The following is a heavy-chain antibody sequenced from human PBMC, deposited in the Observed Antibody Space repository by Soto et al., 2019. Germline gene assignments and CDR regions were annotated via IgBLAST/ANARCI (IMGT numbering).Heavy chain of an antibody. CDR3: VKGRIQLWLHWFDT. J-gene: IGHJ5*02. Sequence: PVGSLRLSCAASGFTFSNNAMNWVRQAPGKGLEWVSGISGTGYGTYYADSVKGRFTISRDSSKNTLYLQMSSLRAEDTAVYYWVKGRIQLWLHWFDTWGQGPLVTVCS. CDR2: ISGTGYGT. V-gene: IGHV3-23*01. CDR1: GFTFSNNA. D-gene: IGHD5-18*01.